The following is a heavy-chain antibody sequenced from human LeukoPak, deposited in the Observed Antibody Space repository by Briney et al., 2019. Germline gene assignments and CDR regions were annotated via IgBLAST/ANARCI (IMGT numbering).Heavy chain of an antibody. CDR3: ARDPREISGWFDP. J-gene: IGHJ5*02. Sequence: GGSLRLSCAASGFTVSSNYMSWVRQAPGKGLEWVSVIYSGGSTYYADSVKGRFTISRDNSKNTLYLQMNSLRAEDTAVYYCARDPREISGWFDPWGQGTLVTVSS. V-gene: IGHV3-66*01. CDR2: IYSGGST. D-gene: IGHD3-3*02. CDR1: GFTVSSNY.